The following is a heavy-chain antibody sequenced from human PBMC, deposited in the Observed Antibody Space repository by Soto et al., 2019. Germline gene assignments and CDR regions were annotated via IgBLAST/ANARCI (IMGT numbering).Heavy chain of an antibody. D-gene: IGHD5-18*01. CDR1: GDSVSSNSAA. V-gene: IGHV6-1*01. Sequence: KQSQTLSLTCAISGDSVSSNSAAWNWIRQSPSRGLEWLGRTYYRSKWYNDYAVSVKSRITINPDTSKNQFSLQLNSVTPEDTAVYYCARDKLGRGYSYGFYFDYWGQGTLVTVSS. CDR3: ARDKLGRGYSYGFYFDY. J-gene: IGHJ4*02. CDR2: TYYRSKWYN.